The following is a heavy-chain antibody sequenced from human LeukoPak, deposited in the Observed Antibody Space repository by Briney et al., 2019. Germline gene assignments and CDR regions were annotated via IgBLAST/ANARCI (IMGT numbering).Heavy chain of an antibody. J-gene: IGHJ6*03. V-gene: IGHV3-23*01. Sequence: QPGGSLRLSCAASGFTFSCCALSWVRQPPGKGLEWVSVINGSSGGTYYADSVKGPFTISRDNSKNTLYLQMNSLRADDTAGYYCAKYSGSGYFYYYMDVWGRGTTVTVSS. CDR1: GFTFSCCA. CDR3: AKYSGSGYFYYYMDV. CDR2: INGSSGGT. D-gene: IGHD1-26*01.